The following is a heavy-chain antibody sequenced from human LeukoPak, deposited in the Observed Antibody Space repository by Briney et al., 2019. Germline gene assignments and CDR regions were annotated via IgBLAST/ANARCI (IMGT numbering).Heavy chain of an antibody. Sequence: SQTLSLTCTVSGGSIHRGGVYWSWIRQHRGKGLEWIAYIYYTGTTSHHPSLKSRVSLSIDTSKNQFSLRLTSVTAADTAVYYGARNREFGEYYFDFWGRGTLVTVSS. D-gene: IGHD4-17*01. J-gene: IGHJ4*02. V-gene: IGHV4-31*03. CDR2: IYYTGTT. CDR1: GGSIHRGGVY. CDR3: ARNREFGEYYFDF.